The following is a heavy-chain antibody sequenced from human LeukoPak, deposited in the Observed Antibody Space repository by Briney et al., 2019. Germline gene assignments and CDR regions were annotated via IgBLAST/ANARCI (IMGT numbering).Heavy chain of an antibody. Sequence: GGSLRLSCVASGFTFSTYAMSWVRQAPGKGLEWVSSISSSSSYIYYADSVKGRFTISRDNAKNSLYLQMNSLRAEDTAVYYCARAPTRYYYYYYMDVWGKGTTVTISS. D-gene: IGHD4-17*01. CDR3: ARAPTRYYYYYYMDV. CDR1: GFTFSTYA. J-gene: IGHJ6*03. CDR2: ISSSSSYI. V-gene: IGHV3-21*04.